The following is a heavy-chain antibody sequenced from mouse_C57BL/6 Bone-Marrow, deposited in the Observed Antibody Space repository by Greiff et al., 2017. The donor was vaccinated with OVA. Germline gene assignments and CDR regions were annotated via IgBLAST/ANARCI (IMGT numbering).Heavy chain of an antibody. V-gene: IGHV5-4*01. CDR2: ISDGGSYT. Sequence: EVMLVESGGGLVKPGGSLKLSCAASGFTFSSYAMSWVRQTPEKRLEWVATISDGGSYTYYPDNVKGRFTISRDNAKNNLYLQMSHLKSEVTAMYYCARDETGTGAMDYWGQGTSVTVSS. J-gene: IGHJ4*01. D-gene: IGHD4-1*01. CDR1: GFTFSSYA. CDR3: ARDETGTGAMDY.